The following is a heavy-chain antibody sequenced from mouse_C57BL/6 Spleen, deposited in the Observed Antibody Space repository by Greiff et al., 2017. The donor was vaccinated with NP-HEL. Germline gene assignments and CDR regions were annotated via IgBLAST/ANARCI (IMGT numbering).Heavy chain of an antibody. D-gene: IGHD1-1*01. J-gene: IGHJ4*01. Sequence: EVQLVESGGGLVKPGGSLKLSCAASGFTFSDYGMHWVRQAPEKGLEWVAYISSGSSTIYYADTVKGRFTISCANANHTLFLQRTILWSEDTAMYYCARNVITTVVATGSMDVWGKGTSVTVSS. CDR1: GFTFSDYG. CDR2: ISSGSSTI. CDR3: ARNVITTVVATGSMDV. V-gene: IGHV5-17*01.